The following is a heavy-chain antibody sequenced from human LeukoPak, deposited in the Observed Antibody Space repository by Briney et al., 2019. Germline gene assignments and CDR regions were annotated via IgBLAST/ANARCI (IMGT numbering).Heavy chain of an antibody. V-gene: IGHV3-21*01. Sequence: TGGSLRLSCAASGFTFCSYSMNWLRQAPGKGLEWVSSISSSSSYIYYADSVKGRFTISRDNAKNSLYLQMNSLRAEDTAVYYCASRQGFDYWGQGTLVTVSS. CDR3: ASRQGFDY. CDR2: ISSSSSYI. J-gene: IGHJ4*02. CDR1: GFTFCSYS.